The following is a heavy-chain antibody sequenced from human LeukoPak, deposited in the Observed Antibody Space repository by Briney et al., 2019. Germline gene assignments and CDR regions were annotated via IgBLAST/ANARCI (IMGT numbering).Heavy chain of an antibody. V-gene: IGHV1-2*02. CDR1: GYIFTDYY. CDR2: INSNSGGT. D-gene: IGHD5-24*01. Sequence: ASVKVSCKASGYIFTDYYIHWVRQARGQGLEWMGWINSNSGGTYFAQKFEARVTLTRDTIINTGYMELSSLRSEDTAVYYCARDLNAASRWLQFRYYYYYMDVWGKGTTVTVSS. J-gene: IGHJ6*03. CDR3: ARDLNAASRWLQFRYYYYYMDV.